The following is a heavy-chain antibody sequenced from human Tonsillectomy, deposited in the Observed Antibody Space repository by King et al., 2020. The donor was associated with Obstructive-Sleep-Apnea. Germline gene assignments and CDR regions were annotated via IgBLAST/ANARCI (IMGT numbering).Heavy chain of an antibody. V-gene: IGHV3-30*04. CDR1: GFTFSSYA. CDR3: ARGLSEGYYDSSGYSRTWFDY. CDR2: ISYDGSNK. Sequence: VQLVESGGGVVQPGRSLRLSCAASGFTFSSYAMHWVRQAPGKGLEWVAVISYDGSNKYYADSVKGRFTISRDNSKNTLYLQMNSLRAEDTAVYYCARGLSEGYYDSSGYSRTWFDYWGQGTLVTVSS. J-gene: IGHJ4*02. D-gene: IGHD3-22*01.